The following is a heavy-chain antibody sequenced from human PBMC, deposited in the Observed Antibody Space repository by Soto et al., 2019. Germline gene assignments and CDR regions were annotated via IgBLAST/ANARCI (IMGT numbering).Heavy chain of an antibody. CDR3: AVAVTGSLAPLVH. CDR2: IIPIYASP. J-gene: IGHJ4*02. D-gene: IGHD6-19*01. V-gene: IGHV1-69*06. Sequence: QVQLVQSGAEVKKPGSSVKVSCKASGGTCSSTALIWVRQAPGQGLEWMGGIIPIYASPNYAQNFQGSVTVTAVKATSTAYLELSHRKCTYSAIYYFAVAVTGSLAPLVHWVRGTLVIVSA. CDR1: GGTCSSTA.